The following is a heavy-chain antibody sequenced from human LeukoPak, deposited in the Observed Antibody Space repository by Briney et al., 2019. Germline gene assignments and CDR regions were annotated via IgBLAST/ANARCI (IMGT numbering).Heavy chain of an antibody. CDR2: ISSKSTTT. CDR1: GFTFSSNS. V-gene: IGHV3-48*04. CDR3: AREWEGCSTTDCPFDY. J-gene: IGHJ4*02. Sequence: GGSLRLSCAASGFTFSSNSMNWVRQAPGKGLEWVSYISSKSTTTYYADSVKGRFTISRDNAKNSLHLQMNSLRAEDTALYYCAREWEGCSTTDCPFDYWGQGTLVTVSS. D-gene: IGHD2-2*01.